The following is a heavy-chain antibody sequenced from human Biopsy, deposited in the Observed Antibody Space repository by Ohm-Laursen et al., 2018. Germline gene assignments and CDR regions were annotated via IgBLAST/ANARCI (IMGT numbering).Heavy chain of an antibody. V-gene: IGHV3-33*01. CDR1: GFSFISYG. CDR3: ARPTNARAGGAPFDI. CDR2: LWYAGANK. D-gene: IGHD1-1*01. Sequence: SLRLSCTASGFSFISYGMHWVRQAPGKGLEWVAVLWYAGANKYYADSVKGRFTISRDNSKNTLYLHMNSLRAEDTAMYYCARPTNARAGGAPFDIWGQGTMVTVSS. J-gene: IGHJ3*02.